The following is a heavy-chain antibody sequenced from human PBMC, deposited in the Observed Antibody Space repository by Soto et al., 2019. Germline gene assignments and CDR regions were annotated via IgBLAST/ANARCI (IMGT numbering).Heavy chain of an antibody. CDR3: ARVVYDAFDV. V-gene: IGHV4-61*01. J-gene: IGHJ3*01. CDR2: MYHSAST. D-gene: IGHD6-6*01. CDR1: GASVTSPIFY. Sequence: QVQLQESGPGLVKPSETLSLDCAVSGASVTSPIFYWSWIRQPPGKGLEWIGYMYHSASTNYNPSLTRLVTIAKKTSDTRFSLKLTPVTAAGTAVYFCARVVYDAFDVWGPGTLVSVSS.